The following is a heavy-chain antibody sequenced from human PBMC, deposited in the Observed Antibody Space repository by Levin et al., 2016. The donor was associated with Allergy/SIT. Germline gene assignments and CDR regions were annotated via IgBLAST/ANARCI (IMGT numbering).Heavy chain of an antibody. CDR3: ARRSTGAYGMDV. J-gene: IGHJ6*02. CDR2: IDPRDTYT. Sequence: VRQMPGKGLEWMGKIDPRDTYTKYSPSFEGHVRISVDKSIRTAYLQWGSLKASDTAMYYCARRSTGAYGMDVWGQGTTVTVSS. D-gene: IGHD1-14*01. V-gene: IGHV5-10-1*01.